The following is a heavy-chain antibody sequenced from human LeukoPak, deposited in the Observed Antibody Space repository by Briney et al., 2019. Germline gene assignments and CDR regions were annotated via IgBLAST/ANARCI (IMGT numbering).Heavy chain of an antibody. Sequence: VTSVKVSCKASGYTFTSYYMHWVRQAPGQGLEWMGIINPSGGSTSYAQKFQGRVTMTRDTSTSTVYMELSSLRSEDTAVYYCARVPDYGGNRPFYYYYYYMDVWGKGTTVTVSS. J-gene: IGHJ6*03. CDR2: INPSGGST. CDR3: ARVPDYGGNRPFYYYYYYMDV. V-gene: IGHV1-46*01. D-gene: IGHD4-23*01. CDR1: GYTFTSYY.